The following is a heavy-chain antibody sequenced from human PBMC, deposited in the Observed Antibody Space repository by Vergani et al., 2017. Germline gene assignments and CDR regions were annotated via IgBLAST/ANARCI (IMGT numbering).Heavy chain of an antibody. D-gene: IGHD5-12*01. J-gene: IGHJ1*01. CDR2: ISAYNGNT. CDR3: ARVSRSGYEQSAEYFQH. CDR1: GYPFTSYY. V-gene: IGHV1-18*04. Sequence: QVQLVQSGAEVKKPGASVKVSCKASGYPFTSYYMHWVRQAPGQGLEWMGWISAYNGNTNYAQKLQGRVTMTTDTSTSTAYMELRSLRSDDTAVYYCARVSRSGYEQSAEYFQHWGQGTLVTVSS.